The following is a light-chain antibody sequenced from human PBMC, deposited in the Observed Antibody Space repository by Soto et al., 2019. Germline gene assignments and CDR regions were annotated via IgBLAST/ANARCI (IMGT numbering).Light chain of an antibody. CDR1: QGISNY. CDR3: QKYNSAPRT. J-gene: IGKJ1*01. Sequence: DIQMTQSPSSLSASVGDRVTITCRASQGISNYLAWYQQKPVKVPKLLIYAASTLQSGVPSRFRGSGSGTDFTLTIRSLKTEDVATYYCQKYNSAPRTFGQGTNVQIK. CDR2: AAS. V-gene: IGKV1-27*01.